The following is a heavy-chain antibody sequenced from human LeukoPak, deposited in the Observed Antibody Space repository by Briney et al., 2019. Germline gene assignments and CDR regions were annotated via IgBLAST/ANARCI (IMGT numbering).Heavy chain of an antibody. D-gene: IGHD2-2*01. CDR3: ARTHCSSTSCFYFDY. J-gene: IGHJ4*02. CDR1: GDSISSSNW. V-gene: IGHV4-4*02. CDR2: IYHSGST. Sequence: DPSETLSLTCAVSGDSISSSNWWSWVRQPPGKGLEWIGGIYHSGSTNYNPSLKSRVTISVDKSKNQFSLKVSSVTAADTAVYYCARTHCSSTSCFYFDYWGQGALVTVSS.